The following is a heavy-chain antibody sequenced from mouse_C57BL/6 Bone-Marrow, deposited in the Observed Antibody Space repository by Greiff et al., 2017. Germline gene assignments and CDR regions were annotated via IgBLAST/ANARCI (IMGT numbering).Heavy chain of an antibody. J-gene: IGHJ4*01. D-gene: IGHD1-1*01. CDR1: GYSIASGYH. Sequence: VQLKQSVPGLVKPSQSLSLTCSVTGYSIASGYHRNWIRQFPGNKLEWMGHIRYDGSTNSNPSLQNRSAINRDTSKNQFFLKLNSVATEDTATYYCARDRDGSRPLYAMHSRGNVTSVTSSS. CDR3: ARDRDGSRPLYAMHS. CDR2: IRYDGST. V-gene: IGHV3-6*01.